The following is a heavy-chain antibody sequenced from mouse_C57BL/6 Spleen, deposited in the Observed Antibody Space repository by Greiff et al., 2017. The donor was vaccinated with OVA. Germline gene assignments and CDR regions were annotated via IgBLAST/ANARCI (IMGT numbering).Heavy chain of an antibody. D-gene: IGHD1-1*01. CDR1: GFTFNTYA. CDR2: IRSKSSNYAT. J-gene: IGHJ4*01. V-gene: IGHV10-3*01. CDR3: VREGIYYYGSSYYAMDY. Sequence: EVQVVESGGGLVQPKGSLKLSCAASGFTFNTYAMHWVRQAPGKGLEWVARIRSKSSNYATYYADSVKDRFTISRDDSQSMLYLQMNNLKTEDTAMYYCVREGIYYYGSSYYAMDYWGQGTSVTVSS.